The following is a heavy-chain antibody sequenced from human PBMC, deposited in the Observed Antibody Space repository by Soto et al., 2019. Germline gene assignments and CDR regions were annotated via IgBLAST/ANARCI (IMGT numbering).Heavy chain of an antibody. J-gene: IGHJ5*02. CDR3: ARVEEVPAVLWWFDP. Sequence: ASVKVSCKASGYTFTSYGISWVRQAPGQGLEWMGWISAYNGNTNYAQKLQGRVTMTTDTSTSTAYMELRSLRSDDTAVYYCARVEEVPAVLWWFDPWGQGTLVTVSS. V-gene: IGHV1-18*01. CDR2: ISAYNGNT. D-gene: IGHD2-2*01. CDR1: GYTFTSYG.